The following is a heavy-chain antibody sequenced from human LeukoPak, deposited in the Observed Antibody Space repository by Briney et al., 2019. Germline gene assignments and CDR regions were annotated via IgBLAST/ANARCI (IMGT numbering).Heavy chain of an antibody. J-gene: IGHJ4*02. V-gene: IGHV3-7*01. D-gene: IGHD2-21*01. CDR3: ARDPPVSAKD. CDR2: IKTDGNEK. CDR1: GFTFSSYW. Sequence: GGSLRLSCTASGFTFSSYWMTWVRQAPGKGLEWAANIKTDGNEKYYVDSVKGRFTISRDNAKNSLYLQMNSLRAEDTAVYYCARDPPVSAKDWGQGTLVTVSS.